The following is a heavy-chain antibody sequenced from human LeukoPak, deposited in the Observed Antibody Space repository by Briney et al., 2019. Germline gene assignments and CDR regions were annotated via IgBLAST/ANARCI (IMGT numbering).Heavy chain of an antibody. CDR1: GFTFSSYG. J-gene: IGHJ4*02. Sequence: AGGSLRLSCAASGFTFSSYGMHWVRQAPGKGLEWVAFIRYDGSNKYYADSVKGRFTISRDNSKNTLYLQMNSLRAEDTAVYYCAKGRSDIVLMVYGYWGQGTLVTVSS. CDR3: AKGRSDIVLMVYGY. CDR2: IRYDGSNK. D-gene: IGHD2-8*01. V-gene: IGHV3-30*02.